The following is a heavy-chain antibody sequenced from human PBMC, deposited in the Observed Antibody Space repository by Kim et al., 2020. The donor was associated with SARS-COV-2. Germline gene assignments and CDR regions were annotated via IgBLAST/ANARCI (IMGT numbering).Heavy chain of an antibody. J-gene: IGHJ4*02. CDR2: ISYDGSHK. Sequence: GGSLRLSCAASGFIFRNYGMHWVRQVPGKGLQWVAVISYDGSHKFYADSVKGRFTISRDNSKNTLSLQMNSLRAEDTAVYYCAGLRPGGAYYVDYWGQGTLVVVSS. D-gene: IGHD2-8*02. CDR3: AGLRPGGAYYVDY. CDR1: GFIFRNYG. V-gene: IGHV3-30*03.